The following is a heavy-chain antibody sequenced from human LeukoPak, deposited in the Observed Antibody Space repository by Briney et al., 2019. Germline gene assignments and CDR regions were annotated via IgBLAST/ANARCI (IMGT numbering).Heavy chain of an antibody. CDR3: TTLVVAPTRGTDY. D-gene: IGHD2-15*01. CDR2: IKSKTDGGTT. V-gene: IGHV3-15*01. J-gene: IGHJ4*02. CDR1: GFTLSKAW. Sequence: GGSLRLSCAAPGFTLSKAWMNWVRQAPGKGLEWVGRIKSKTDGGTTDYAAPVKGRFAISRDDSKNTLYLQMNSLKTEDTAVYYCTTLVVAPTRGTDYWGQGTLVTVSS.